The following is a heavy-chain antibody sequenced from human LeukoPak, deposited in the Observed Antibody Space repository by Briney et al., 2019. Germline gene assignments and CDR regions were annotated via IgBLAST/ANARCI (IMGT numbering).Heavy chain of an antibody. Sequence: SETLSLTCTVSGDSITSRAYYWSWIRQHPGTGLEWIGYIYHSGSTYYNPSLMTRVTMSVDTSKNEFSLKLTSVTAADTAVYYCARDLFVGGLDVWGKGPRSPSPQ. J-gene: IGHJ6*01. CDR3: ARDLFVGGLDV. V-gene: IGHV4-31*03. CDR1: GDSITSRAYY. CDR2: IYHSGST. D-gene: IGHD3-16*01.